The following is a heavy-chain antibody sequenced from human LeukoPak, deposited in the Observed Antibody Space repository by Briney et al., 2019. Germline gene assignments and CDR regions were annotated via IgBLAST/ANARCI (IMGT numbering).Heavy chain of an antibody. V-gene: IGHV3-23*01. CDR3: AKRDIVATIHYYYYYMDV. J-gene: IGHJ6*03. CDR2: ISNSDGKT. D-gene: IGHD5-12*01. Sequence: GGSLRLSCAASGFTLSSYAMSWVRQAPGKGLEWVPPISNSDGKTYYAESVKGRFTISRDNSKNTLYLQMNSLTAEDTAIYYCAKRDIVATIHYYYYYMDVWGKGTTVTVSS. CDR1: GFTLSSYA.